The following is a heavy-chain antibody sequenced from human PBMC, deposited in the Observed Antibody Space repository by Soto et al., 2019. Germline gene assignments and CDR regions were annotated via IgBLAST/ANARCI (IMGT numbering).Heavy chain of an antibody. CDR3: ARDSRTGCSSTDCYMS. V-gene: IGHV4-4*02. J-gene: IGHJ5*02. D-gene: IGHD2-2*01. CDR2: IYHSGNT. Sequence: AETLSLTCSVSVNSISRGAWWSCVRQSPGKGLQWIGEIYHSGNTRNNPSLKSRVTMSVDKSNNQFSLNLMSVTAADTATYYCARDSRTGCSSTDCYMSWGRGILVTVSS. CDR1: VNSISRGAW.